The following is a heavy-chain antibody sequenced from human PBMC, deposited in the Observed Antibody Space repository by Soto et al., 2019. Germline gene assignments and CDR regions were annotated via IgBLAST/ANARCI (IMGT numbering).Heavy chain of an antibody. V-gene: IGHV3-23*01. CDR3: AKAFPGGYDSILSYFAY. Sequence: EVQLLESGGGLVQPGWSLRLTCAASGFTFSSYAMSWVRQAPGKGLEWVSAISGSGGKTYYADSVKGRLTISRDNSKNTLFLQMNSLRAEDKAVYYCAKAFPGGYDSILSYFAYWGQGTLVTVSS. CDR1: GFTFSSYA. D-gene: IGHD5-12*01. J-gene: IGHJ4*02. CDR2: ISGSGGKT.